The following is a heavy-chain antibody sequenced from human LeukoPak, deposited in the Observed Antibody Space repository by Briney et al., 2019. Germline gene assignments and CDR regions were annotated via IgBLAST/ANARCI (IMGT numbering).Heavy chain of an antibody. CDR3: AADLGLKEYQLYYYYYMDV. Sequence: SVKVSCKASGFTFTSSAVQWVRQARGQRLEWIGWIVVGSGNTNYAQKFQERVTITRDMSTSTAYMELSSLRSEDTAVYYCAADLGLKEYQLYYYYYMDVWGKGTTVTVSS. V-gene: IGHV1-58*01. CDR2: IVVGSGNT. J-gene: IGHJ6*03. CDR1: GFTFTSSA. D-gene: IGHD2-2*01.